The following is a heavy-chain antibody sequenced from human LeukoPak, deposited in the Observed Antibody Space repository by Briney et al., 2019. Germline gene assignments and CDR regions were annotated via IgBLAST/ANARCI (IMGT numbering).Heavy chain of an antibody. CDR3: ARDGCGGDCAEYFQH. CDR1: GFTFSSYG. D-gene: IGHD2-21*02. J-gene: IGHJ1*01. Sequence: GRSLRLSCAASGFTFSSYGMHWVRQAPGKGLEWVGVISYDGSNKYYADSVKGRFTISRDNSKNTLYLQMNSLRAEDTAVYYCARDGCGGDCAEYFQHWGQGTLVTVSS. V-gene: IGHV3-30*03. CDR2: ISYDGSNK.